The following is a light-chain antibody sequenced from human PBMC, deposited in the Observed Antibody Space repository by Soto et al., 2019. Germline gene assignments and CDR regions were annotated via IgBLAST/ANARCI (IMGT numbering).Light chain of an antibody. CDR2: DAS. Sequence: EIVLTQSPATLSLSPGERATLSCRASQSVSSYLAWYQQKPGQAPRLLIYDASSRATGIPARFSGSGSGTEFTITISSLEPEDFAAYYCQQRSNWPLTFGGGTKVEIK. CDR1: QSVSSY. CDR3: QQRSNWPLT. J-gene: IGKJ4*01. V-gene: IGKV3-11*01.